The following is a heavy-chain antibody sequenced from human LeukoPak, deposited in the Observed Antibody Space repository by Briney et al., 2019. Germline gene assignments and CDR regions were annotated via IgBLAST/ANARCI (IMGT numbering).Heavy chain of an antibody. CDR3: ARDEGYYGAPLFDY. CDR1: GYTFTSYG. V-gene: IGHV1-18*01. J-gene: IGHJ4*02. D-gene: IGHD4/OR15-4a*01. Sequence: GASVKVSCKASGYTFTSYGISWVRQAPGQGLEWMGWISAYNGNTNYAQKLQGRVTITTDTSTSTAYMELRSLRSDDTAVYHCARDEGYYGAPLFDYWGQGTLVTVSS. CDR2: ISAYNGNT.